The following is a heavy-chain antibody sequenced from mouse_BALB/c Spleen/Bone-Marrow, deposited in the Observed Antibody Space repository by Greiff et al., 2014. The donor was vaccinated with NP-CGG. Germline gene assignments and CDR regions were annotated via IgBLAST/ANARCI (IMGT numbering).Heavy chain of an antibody. J-gene: IGHJ2*01. V-gene: IGHV1-62-2*01. D-gene: IGHD2-3*01. CDR2: FYPGSGSI. CDR1: GYNFAEYI. Sequence: QVQLQQPGAGLVKPGASVKLSCKASGYNFAEYIIHWVKQRPGQGLEWIGWFYPGSGSIKYNEKFKDKATLTADKSSSTVYMELRRLTAEDASVYFCARHEGDGYFDYWGQGTTLTVSS. CDR3: ARHEGDGYFDY.